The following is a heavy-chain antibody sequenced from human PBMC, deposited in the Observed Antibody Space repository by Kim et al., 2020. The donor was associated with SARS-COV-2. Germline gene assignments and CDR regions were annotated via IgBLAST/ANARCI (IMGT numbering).Heavy chain of an antibody. CDR2: ISYDGSNK. D-gene: IGHD3-16*01. V-gene: IGHV3-30*04. CDR1: GFTFSSYA. CDR3: ARDMRGSFDY. Sequence: GGSLRLSCAASGFTFSSYAMHWVLQAPGKGLEWVAVISYDGSNKYYADSVKGRFTISRDNSKNTLYLQMNSLRAEDTAVYYCARDMRGSFDYWGQGTLVT. J-gene: IGHJ4*02.